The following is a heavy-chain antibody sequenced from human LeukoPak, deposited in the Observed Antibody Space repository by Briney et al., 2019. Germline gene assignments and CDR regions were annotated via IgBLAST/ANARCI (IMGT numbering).Heavy chain of an antibody. D-gene: IGHD4-17*01. CDR2: INHSGST. CDR1: GGSFSGYY. CDR3: ARAGGSTVTTLNYYYYYYYYMDV. Sequence: SSETLSLTCAVYGGSFSGYYWSWIRQPPGKGLEWIGEINHSGSTNYNTSLKSRVTISVDTFKNQFSLKLSSVTAADTAVYYCARAGGSTVTTLNYYYYYYYYMDVWGKGTTVTVSS. J-gene: IGHJ6*03. V-gene: IGHV4-34*01.